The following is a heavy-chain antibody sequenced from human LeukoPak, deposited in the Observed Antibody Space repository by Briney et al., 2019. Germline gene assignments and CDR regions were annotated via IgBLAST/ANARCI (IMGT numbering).Heavy chain of an antibody. D-gene: IGHD3-9*01. Sequence: GGSLRLSCATSGFSFTDYPMNWVRQAPGKGLEWISNIRTTAEGAKYAYYADSVKGRVTISRDDGKNNIYLHMNSLRDDDTAVYYCATDQRYAFDYWGQGILVTVSS. V-gene: IGHV3-48*02. CDR1: GFSFTDYP. CDR3: ATDQRYAFDY. J-gene: IGHJ4*02. CDR2: IRTTAEGAKYA.